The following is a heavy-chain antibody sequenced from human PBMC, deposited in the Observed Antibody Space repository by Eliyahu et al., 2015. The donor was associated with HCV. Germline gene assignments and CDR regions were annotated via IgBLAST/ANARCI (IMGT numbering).Heavy chain of an antibody. Sequence: EVQLLESGGGLVQPGGSLRLSCAASGFTFSTYAMXWVRQAPGKGLEWVSAISGTGGSTFYADSVKGRFTISKDNSKNTLYLQMNRLRAEDTAVYYCAKESLGGSFFDYWGQGTLVTVSS. CDR3: AKESLGGSFFDY. CDR2: ISGTGGST. J-gene: IGHJ4*02. CDR1: GFTFSTYA. D-gene: IGHD3-16*01. V-gene: IGHV3-23*01.